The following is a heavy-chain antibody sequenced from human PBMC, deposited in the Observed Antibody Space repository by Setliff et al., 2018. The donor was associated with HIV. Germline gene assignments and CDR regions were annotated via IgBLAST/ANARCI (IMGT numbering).Heavy chain of an antibody. CDR3: ARGHCSGTNCYGVDYYGMDV. D-gene: IGHD2-2*01. Sequence: ETLSLTCAVSGGSISSDNWWTWVRQAPGKGLEWIGEIYHSEYTNYNPSLKSRVSMSVDKSKNQFSVKLTSVTAADTAVYYCARGHCSGTNCYGVDYYGMDVWGQGTTVTVSS. CDR1: GGSISSDNW. J-gene: IGHJ6*02. V-gene: IGHV4-4*02. CDR2: IYHSEYT.